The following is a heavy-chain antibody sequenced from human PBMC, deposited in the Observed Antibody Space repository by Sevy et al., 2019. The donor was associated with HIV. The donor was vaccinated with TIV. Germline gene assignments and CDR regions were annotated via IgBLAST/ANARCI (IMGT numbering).Heavy chain of an antibody. CDR1: GGTFSSYA. CDR2: IIPIFGTA. V-gene: IGHV1-69*06. Sequence: ASVKVSCKASGGTFSSYAISWVRQAPGQGLEWMGGIIPIFGTANYAQKFQGRVTITADKSTSTAYMALCSLRSEDTAVYYCARGPHHQIADWGQGTLVTVSS. CDR3: ARGPHHQIAD. J-gene: IGHJ4*02. D-gene: IGHD6-13*01.